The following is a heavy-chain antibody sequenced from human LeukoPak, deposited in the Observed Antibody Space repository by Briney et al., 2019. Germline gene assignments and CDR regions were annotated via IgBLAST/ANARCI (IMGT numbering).Heavy chain of an antibody. CDR1: VYTFTGYY. J-gene: IGHJ4*02. D-gene: IGHD2-15*01. CDR2: INPNSGDT. Sequence: ASVKVSCKGSVYTFTGYYMHWVRHAPGQGLEWMGWINPNSGDTNYAQKFQGRVTMTTDTSISTAYMELSRLRSDDTAVYYCARGRERIPLPRLDYWGQGTLVTVSS. CDR3: ARGRERIPLPRLDY. V-gene: IGHV1-2*02.